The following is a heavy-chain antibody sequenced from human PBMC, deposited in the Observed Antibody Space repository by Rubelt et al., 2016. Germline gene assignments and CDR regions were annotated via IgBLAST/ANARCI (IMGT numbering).Heavy chain of an antibody. CDR3: ARDHVSSALDY. V-gene: IGHV3-21*01. Sequence: GGGLVKPGGSLRLSCVGSGFNFRTYSMNWVRQAPGKGLEWVSSISSGSTFIYYADSVKGRFPVSRANAKNSLYLQMNSLRAEDTAVYYCARDHVSSALDYWGQGTLVTVSS. CDR2: ISSGSTFI. CDR1: GFNFRTYS. D-gene: IGHD3-10*01. J-gene: IGHJ4*02.